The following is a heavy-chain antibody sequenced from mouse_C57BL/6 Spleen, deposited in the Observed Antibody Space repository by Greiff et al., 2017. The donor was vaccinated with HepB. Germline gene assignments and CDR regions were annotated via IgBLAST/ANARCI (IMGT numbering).Heavy chain of an antibody. D-gene: IGHD1-1*01. J-gene: IGHJ3*01. CDR3: ARGPHYYGSREAWFAY. CDR2: ILPGSGST. V-gene: IGHV1-9*01. CDR1: GYTFTGYW. Sequence: VQLQQSGAELMKPGASVKLSCKATGYTFTGYWIEWVKQRPGHGLEWIGEILPGSGSTNYNEKFKGKATFTAATSSNTAYMQLSSLTTEDSVIYYCARGPHYYGSREAWFAYWGQGTLVTVSA.